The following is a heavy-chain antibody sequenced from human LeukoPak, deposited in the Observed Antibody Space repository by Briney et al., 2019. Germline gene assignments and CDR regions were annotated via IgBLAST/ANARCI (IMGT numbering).Heavy chain of an antibody. CDR1: GYTFTSYD. Sequence: ASVKVSCKASGYTFTSYDINWVRQATGQGLEWMGWMNPNSGNTGYAQKFQGRVTITRNTSISTAYMELSSLRSEDTAVYYCARAGYCSSTSCKTLGIDYWGQGTLVTVSS. V-gene: IGHV1-8*03. CDR2: MNPNSGNT. D-gene: IGHD2-2*01. J-gene: IGHJ4*02. CDR3: ARAGYCSSTSCKTLGIDY.